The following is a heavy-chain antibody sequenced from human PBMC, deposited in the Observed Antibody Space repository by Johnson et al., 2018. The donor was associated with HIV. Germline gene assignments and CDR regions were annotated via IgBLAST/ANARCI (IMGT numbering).Heavy chain of an antibody. CDR2: IYSGGNT. D-gene: IGHD3-16*01. J-gene: IGHJ3*02. Sequence: VQLVESGGGLVQPGGSLRLSCAASGFTFSSYAMHWVRQAPGRGLEWVSVIYSGGNTYYAAPLKGRFPISRDDSKNTLYLKMNSLKTEDTGVYNCRSQWTMITFGGDNAFDIWGQGTMVTVSS. V-gene: IGHV3-66*04. CDR3: RSQWTMITFGGDNAFDI. CDR1: GFTFSSYA.